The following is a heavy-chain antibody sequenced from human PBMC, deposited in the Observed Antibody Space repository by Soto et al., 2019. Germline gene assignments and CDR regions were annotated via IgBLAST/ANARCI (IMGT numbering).Heavy chain of an antibody. CDR3: ASENGVFKNP. D-gene: IGHD2-8*01. CDR2: IYYSGST. CDR1: GGSISSSSYY. Sequence: SETLSLTCTVSGGSISSSSYYWGWIRQPPGKGLEWIGSIYYSGSTYYNPSLKSRVTISVDTSKNQFSLKLSSVTAADTAVYYCASENGVFKNPWGQGTLVTVSS. J-gene: IGHJ4*02. V-gene: IGHV4-39*01.